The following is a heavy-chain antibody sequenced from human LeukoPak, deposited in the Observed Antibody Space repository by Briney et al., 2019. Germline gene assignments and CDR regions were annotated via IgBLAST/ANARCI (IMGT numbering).Heavy chain of an antibody. CDR2: IYYSGTT. CDR3: ARGLDIVVVVAANYAFDI. D-gene: IGHD2-15*01. J-gene: IGHJ3*02. V-gene: IGHV4-39*01. CDR1: GGPISNTNYY. Sequence: SETLSLTCTVSGGPISNTNYYWGWIRQPPGKGLEWIANIYYSGTTFYNPSLKSRVTISVDTSKSQFSLKLSSVTAADTAVYYCARGLDIVVVVAANYAFDIWGQGTMVTVSS.